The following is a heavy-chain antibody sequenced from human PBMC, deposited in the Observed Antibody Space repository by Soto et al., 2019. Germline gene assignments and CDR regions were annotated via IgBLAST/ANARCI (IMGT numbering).Heavy chain of an antibody. Sequence: PSQTLSLTCAISGDSVSTNTATWNWIRKSPSRGLEWLGRTYYNSIWYTDFGPSLKSRITISPDTSKNQFSLQLKSVTPEDTAVYYCARGYSNSFDPWGQGTLVTVSS. D-gene: IGHD5-12*01. CDR3: ARGYSNSFDP. V-gene: IGHV6-1*01. J-gene: IGHJ5*02. CDR1: GDSVSTNTAT. CDR2: TYYNSIWYT.